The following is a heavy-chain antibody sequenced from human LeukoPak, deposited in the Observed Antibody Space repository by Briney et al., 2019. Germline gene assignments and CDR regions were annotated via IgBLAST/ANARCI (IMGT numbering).Heavy chain of an antibody. J-gene: IGHJ3*02. D-gene: IGHD5-24*01. V-gene: IGHV4-31*03. CDR3: ARDLGRWLQFGAFDI. CDR2: IYYSGST. CDR1: GGSISSGGYY. Sequence: PSETLSLTCTVSGGSISSGGYYWSWIRQHPGKGLEWIVYIYYSGSTYYNPSLKSRVTISVDTSKNQFSLKLSSVTAADTAVYYCARDLGRWLQFGAFDIWGQGTMVTVSS.